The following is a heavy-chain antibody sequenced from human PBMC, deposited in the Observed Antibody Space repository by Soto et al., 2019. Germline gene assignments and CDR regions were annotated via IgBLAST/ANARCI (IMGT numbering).Heavy chain of an antibody. V-gene: IGHV3-30-3*01. J-gene: IGHJ1*01. CDR3: ARDLGGGCYRLFQH. D-gene: IGHD1-26*01. Sequence: QVQLVESGGGVVQPGRSLRLSCAASGFTFSSYAMHWVRQAPGKGLEWVAVISYDGSNKYYADSVKGRFTISRDNSKNTLYLQMNSLRAEDTAVYYCARDLGGGCYRLFQHWGQGTLVTVSS. CDR2: ISYDGSNK. CDR1: GFTFSSYA.